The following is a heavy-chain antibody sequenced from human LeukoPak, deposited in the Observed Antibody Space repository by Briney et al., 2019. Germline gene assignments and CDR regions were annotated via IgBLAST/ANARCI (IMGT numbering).Heavy chain of an antibody. CDR3: ARILHCSGGSCYSGPGYYYYYYMDV. CDR2: INHSGST. D-gene: IGHD2-15*01. J-gene: IGHJ6*03. Sequence: PSETLSLTCAVYGGSFSGYYWSWIRQPPGKGLEWIGEINHSGSTNYNPSLKSRVTISVDTSKNQFSLKLSSVTAADTAVYYCARILHCSGGSCYSGPGYYYYYYMDVWGKGTTVTVSS. CDR1: GGSFSGYY. V-gene: IGHV4-34*01.